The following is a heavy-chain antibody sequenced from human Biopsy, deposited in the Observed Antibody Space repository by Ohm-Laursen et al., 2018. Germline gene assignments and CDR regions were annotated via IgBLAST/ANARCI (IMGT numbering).Heavy chain of an antibody. CDR2: VYYSGST. J-gene: IGHJ3*02. Sequence: GTLSLTCTVTDGSISNIIHYWGWIRQPPGKGLEWIGDVYYSGSTNRNPSLKSRDTILVDTSKNQFSLKLNSVTAADTAVYYCGRREVVITHDAFDTWGQGTMVTVSS. D-gene: IGHD3-22*01. CDR3: GRREVVITHDAFDT. CDR1: DGSISNIIHY. V-gene: IGHV4-61*05.